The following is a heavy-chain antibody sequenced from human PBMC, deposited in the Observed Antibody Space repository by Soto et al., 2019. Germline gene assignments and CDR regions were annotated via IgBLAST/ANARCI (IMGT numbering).Heavy chain of an antibody. CDR1: GFTFSSYA. J-gene: IGHJ3*02. D-gene: IGHD3-22*01. Sequence: GGSLRLSCAASGFTFSSYAMHWVRQAPGKGLEWVAVISYDGSNKYYADSVKGRFTISRDNSKNTLYLQMNSLRAEDTAVYYCARDNRFYYYDSSGEDIWGQGTVVTVSS. CDR2: ISYDGSNK. CDR3: ARDNRFYYYDSSGEDI. V-gene: IGHV3-30-3*01.